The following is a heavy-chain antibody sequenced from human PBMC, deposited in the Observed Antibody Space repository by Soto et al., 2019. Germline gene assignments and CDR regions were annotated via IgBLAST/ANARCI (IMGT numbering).Heavy chain of an antibody. CDR3: ARGVSGYYGFDY. Sequence: EVQLVESGGGLVQFGGSWSFSCPASGFTFVSYWWHWAGQVPGRGLVWLSRIKGDGTNTNYADSVKGRFTISRDNVDNTLYLQMNSLRAEDTAVYYCARGVSGYYGFDYWGQGTLVTVSS. J-gene: IGHJ4*02. CDR1: GFTFVSYW. D-gene: IGHD5-12*01. CDR2: IKGDGTNT. V-gene: IGHV3-74*01.